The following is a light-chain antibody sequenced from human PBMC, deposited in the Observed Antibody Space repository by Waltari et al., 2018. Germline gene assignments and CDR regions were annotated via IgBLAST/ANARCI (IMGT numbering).Light chain of an antibody. J-gene: IGKJ5*01. V-gene: IGKV4-1*01. CDR2: WAS. Sequence: DIVMTQSPDSLAVSLGERATLNCESSQSVLYSSNNKNYLAWYQQKPGQPPKLLIYWASTRDSGVPDRFSGSGSGTDFTLSISSLQAEDVAVYYCQQYYSIPITFGQGTRLEIK. CDR3: QQYYSIPIT. CDR1: QSVLYSSNNKNY.